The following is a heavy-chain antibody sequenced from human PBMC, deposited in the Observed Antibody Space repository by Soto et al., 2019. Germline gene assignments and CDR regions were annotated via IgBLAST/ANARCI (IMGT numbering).Heavy chain of an antibody. J-gene: IGHJ4*02. CDR3: AKREGNTYGLFH. D-gene: IGHD5-18*01. CDR1: GFSFSNYW. Sequence: DVQLVESGGGLVQPGGSLRLSCAASGFSFSNYWIHWVRQAPGKGLVWVSRIKTDGSSTDYAASVKGRFTISRDNAKNTLYLQINSLTAEDTAVYYCAKREGNTYGLFHWGQGTLVTFSS. CDR2: IKTDGSST. V-gene: IGHV3-74*01.